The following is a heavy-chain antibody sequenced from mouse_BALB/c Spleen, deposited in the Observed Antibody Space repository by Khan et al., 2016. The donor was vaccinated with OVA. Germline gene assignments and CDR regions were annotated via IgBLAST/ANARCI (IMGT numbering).Heavy chain of an antibody. CDR1: GYTFTSYW. CDR2: IYPGDGNS. D-gene: IGHD1-1*01. J-gene: IGHJ2*01. Sequence: VQLQQSGTELARPGASVKLSCKASGYTFTSYWMQWVKQRSGQGLKWIGAIYPGDGNSRYTQKFKGKATLTADKSSSTAYMQLSSLASEDSAVYYCARGGITTGYFDYWGQGTTLTVSS. CDR3: ARGGITTGYFDY. V-gene: IGHV1-87*01.